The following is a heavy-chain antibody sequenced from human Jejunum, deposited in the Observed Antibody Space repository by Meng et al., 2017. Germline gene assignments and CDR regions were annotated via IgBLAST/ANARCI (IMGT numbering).Heavy chain of an antibody. J-gene: IGHJ3*01. Sequence: GGSLRLSCAASGVMLSAYWMSWVRQAPGKGLEWVANIKGDGSEKYYVDSVKGRFTISRDNAKKSLYLQMNSLRAEDTALYYCARDRGPSCGGDCYNDAFDVWG. CDR1: GVMLSAYW. CDR2: IKGDGSEK. V-gene: IGHV3-7*01. CDR3: ARDRGPSCGGDCYNDAFDV. D-gene: IGHD2-21*02.